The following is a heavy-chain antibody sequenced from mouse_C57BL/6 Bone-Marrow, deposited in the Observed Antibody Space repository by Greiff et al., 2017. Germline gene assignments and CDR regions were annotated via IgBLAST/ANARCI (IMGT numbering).Heavy chain of an antibody. J-gene: IGHJ1*03. CDR3: ARGPITTVVAPNFDV. D-gene: IGHD1-1*01. CDR2: IDPSDSYT. V-gene: IGHV1-59*01. Sequence: QVQLQQPGAELVRPGTSVKLSCKASGYTFTSYWMHWVKQRPGQGLEWIGVIDPSDSYTNYNQKFKGKATLTVDTPSSTAYMQLSSLTSEDSAVYYCARGPITTVVAPNFDVWGTGTTVTVSS. CDR1: GYTFTSYW.